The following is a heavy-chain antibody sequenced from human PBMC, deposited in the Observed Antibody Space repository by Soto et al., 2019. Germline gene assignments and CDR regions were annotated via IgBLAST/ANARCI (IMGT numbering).Heavy chain of an antibody. D-gene: IGHD4-17*01. V-gene: IGHV1-69*12. J-gene: IGHJ6*02. CDR1: GGTLRNYG. CDR2: IIPVFGTA. CDR3: SRGDATTIVVTTYYGMDV. Sequence: QVQLVQSGAEVKKPGSSVRVSCKASGGTLRNYGISWVRQAPGQGLEWMGGIIPVFGTANYAQKFQGRVTISADESTSTVYMDVTSLRYEDTAVYYCSRGDATTIVVTTYYGMDVWGQGTTVTVSS.